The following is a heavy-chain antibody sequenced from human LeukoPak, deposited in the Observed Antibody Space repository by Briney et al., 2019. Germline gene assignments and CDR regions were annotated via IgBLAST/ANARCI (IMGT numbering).Heavy chain of an antibody. J-gene: IGHJ4*02. CDR1: GFTFGSYG. CDR2: ISYDGSNK. Sequence: GGSLRLSCAASGFTFGSYGMHWVRQAPGKGLEWVAVISYDGSNKYYADSVKGRFTISRDNCKNTLYLQMNSLRAEDTAVYYCAKGATIIVVVPAALDYWGQGTLVTVSS. V-gene: IGHV3-30*18. CDR3: AKGATIIVVVPAALDY. D-gene: IGHD2-2*01.